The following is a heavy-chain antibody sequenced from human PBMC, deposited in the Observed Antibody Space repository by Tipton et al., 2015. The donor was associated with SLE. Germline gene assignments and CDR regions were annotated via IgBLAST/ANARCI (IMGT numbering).Heavy chain of an antibody. CDR1: GFTFNNYA. CDR2: INQGGTT. J-gene: IGHJ4*02. CDR3: ARGGGPPEPGRIDY. V-gene: IGHV4-34*01. D-gene: IGHD3-16*01. Sequence: LRLSCAASGFTFNNYAMSWIRQPPGKGLEWIGEINQGGTTNYNPALMSRVTISVDTSKNQFSLKVSSVTAADTAVYYCARGGGPPEPGRIDYWGQGTLVTVSS.